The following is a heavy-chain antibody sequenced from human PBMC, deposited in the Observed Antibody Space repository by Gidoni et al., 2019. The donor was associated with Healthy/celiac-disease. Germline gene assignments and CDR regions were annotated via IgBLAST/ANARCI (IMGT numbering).Heavy chain of an antibody. Sequence: EVQLLASGGGLVQPGGSLRLSCAASGFTFSSYAMSWVRQAPGKGLEWVSAISGSGGSTYYADSVKGRFTISRDNSKNTVYLQMKSLRAEDTAVYYCANARDFWSGYYYYFDYWGQGTLVTVSS. CDR2: ISGSGGST. CDR1: GFTFSSYA. D-gene: IGHD3-3*01. J-gene: IGHJ4*02. CDR3: ANARDFWSGYYYYFDY. V-gene: IGHV3-23*01.